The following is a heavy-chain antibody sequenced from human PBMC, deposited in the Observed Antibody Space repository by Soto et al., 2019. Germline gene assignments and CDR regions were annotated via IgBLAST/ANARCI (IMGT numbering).Heavy chain of an antibody. J-gene: IGHJ6*02. CDR1: GFTFRNYD. Sequence: EVQLVESGGGLVQPGGSLRLSCEASGFTFRNYDMHWVRQGTGKGLEWVSGISAAGDPDYADSVEGRFTISRENAQNSCFLQMNSLRVGDTAVYYCARTDRDFYGLDVWGQGTPVIVSS. V-gene: IGHV3-13*05. CDR3: ARTDRDFYGLDV. CDR2: ISAAGDP.